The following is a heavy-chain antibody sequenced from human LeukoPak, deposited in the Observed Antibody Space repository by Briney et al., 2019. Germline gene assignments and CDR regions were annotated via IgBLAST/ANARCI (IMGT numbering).Heavy chain of an antibody. Sequence: SETLSLTCTVSGGSISSYYWSWIRQPPGKGLEWIGSIYHSGSTYYDPSLKSRVTISVDTSKNQFSLKLSSVTAADTAVYYCASSYYYGSGSYYPPPGYWGQGTLVTVSS. J-gene: IGHJ4*02. CDR3: ASSYYYGSGSYYPPPGY. D-gene: IGHD3-10*01. CDR2: IYHSGST. CDR1: GGSISSYY. V-gene: IGHV4-59*08.